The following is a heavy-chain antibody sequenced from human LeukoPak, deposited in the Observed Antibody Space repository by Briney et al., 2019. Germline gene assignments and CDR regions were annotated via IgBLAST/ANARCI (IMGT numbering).Heavy chain of an antibody. Sequence: GASVKVSCKASGYTFTGYYMHWVRQAPGQGLEWMGWINPNSGGTNYAQKFQGRVTMIRDTSISTAYMELSRLRSDDTAVYYCARPPPSGYYTGGAAFDIWGQGTMVTVSS. CDR3: ARPPPSGYYTGGAAFDI. CDR1: GYTFTGYY. D-gene: IGHD3-22*01. J-gene: IGHJ3*02. CDR2: INPNSGGT. V-gene: IGHV1-2*02.